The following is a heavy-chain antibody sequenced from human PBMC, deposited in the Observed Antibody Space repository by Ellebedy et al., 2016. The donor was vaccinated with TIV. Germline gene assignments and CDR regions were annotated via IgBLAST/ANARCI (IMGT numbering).Heavy chain of an antibody. CDR2: ISADGSTK. CDR3: STLSDTGY. CDR1: AFIFSVYG. J-gene: IGHJ4*01. D-gene: IGHD1-1*01. V-gene: IGHV3-30*03. Sequence: PGGSLRLSCTASAFIFSVYGMHWVRQAPGEGLEWIAVISADGSTKYHADSVEGRFTISRDNAKNTLYLQMNSLKAEDTAMYYCSTLSDTGYWGHGTLVTVSS.